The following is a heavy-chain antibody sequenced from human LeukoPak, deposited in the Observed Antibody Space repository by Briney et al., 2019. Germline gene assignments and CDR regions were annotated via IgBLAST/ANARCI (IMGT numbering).Heavy chain of an antibody. CDR3: ATMKAPYNMDV. D-gene: IGHD2-2*02. V-gene: IGHV3-30*04. CDR1: GFTFSSYA. Sequence: GGSLRLSCAASGFTFSSYAMHWVRQAPGKGLEWVAVISYDGSNKYYADSVKGRFTISRDNSKNTLYLQMNSLRAEDTAVYYCATMKAPYNMDVWGKGTTVTVSS. CDR2: ISYDGSNK. J-gene: IGHJ6*03.